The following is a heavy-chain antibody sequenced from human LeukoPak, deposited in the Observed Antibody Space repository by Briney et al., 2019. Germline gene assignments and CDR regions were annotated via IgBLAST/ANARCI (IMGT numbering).Heavy chain of an antibody. CDR3: ARQLDRFDC. D-gene: IGHD1-1*01. V-gene: IGHV6-1*01. CDR1: GDSVSSDSAS. Sequence: SQTLSLTCVISGDSVSSDSASWNWIRQSPSRGLEWLGRTYYRSKWYNDYAVSVKSRIIINPDTSKNQFSLQLNSVTPDDTAVYFCARQLDRFDCWGQGTLVTVSS. CDR2: TYYRSKWYN. J-gene: IGHJ4*02.